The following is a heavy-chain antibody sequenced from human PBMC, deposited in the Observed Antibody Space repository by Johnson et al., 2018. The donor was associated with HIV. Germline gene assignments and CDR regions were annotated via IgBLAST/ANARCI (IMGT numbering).Heavy chain of an antibody. CDR2: IGTAGDT. Sequence: VQLVESGGGLVQPGGSLRLSCAASGFTFSSYDMHWVRQATGKGLEWVSAIGTAGDTYYPGSVEGRVTISSENAKHSLYHQINSLRAGDTAVYYCARADRWDQGAFDIWGQGTMVTVSS. D-gene: IGHD1-26*01. V-gene: IGHV3-13*01. CDR1: GFTFSSYD. CDR3: ARADRWDQGAFDI. J-gene: IGHJ3*02.